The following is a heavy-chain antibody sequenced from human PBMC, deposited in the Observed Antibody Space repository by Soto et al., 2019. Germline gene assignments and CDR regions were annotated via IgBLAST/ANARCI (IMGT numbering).Heavy chain of an antibody. Sequence: PGVSLRLSCAASGFTFSSYAMSWVRQAPGKGLEWVSAISGSGGSTYYADSVKGRFTISRDNSKNTLYLQMNSLRAEDTAVYYCAKDCSVGSCALHDAFDIWGQGTMLTVS. CDR3: AKDCSVGSCALHDAFDI. CDR2: ISGSGGST. CDR1: GFTFSSYA. D-gene: IGHD2-15*01. V-gene: IGHV3-23*01. J-gene: IGHJ3*02.